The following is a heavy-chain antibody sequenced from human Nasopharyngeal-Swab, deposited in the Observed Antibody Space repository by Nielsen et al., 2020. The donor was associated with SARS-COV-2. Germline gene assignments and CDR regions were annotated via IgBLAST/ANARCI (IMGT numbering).Heavy chain of an antibody. CDR1: GFTFSSYS. J-gene: IGHJ6*02. D-gene: IGHD3-3*01. CDR2: ISSSSSYI. V-gene: IGHV3-21*01. Sequence: GESLKISCAASGFTFSSYSMNWVRQAPGKGLEWASSISSSSSYIYYADSVKGRFTISRDNAKNSLYLQMNSLRAEDTAVYYCARVRSAEGFWSGYRPPYYGMDVWGQGTTVTVSS. CDR3: ARVRSAEGFWSGYRPPYYGMDV.